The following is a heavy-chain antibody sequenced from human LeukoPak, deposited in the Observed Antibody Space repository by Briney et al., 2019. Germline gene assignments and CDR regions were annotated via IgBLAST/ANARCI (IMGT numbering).Heavy chain of an antibody. CDR2: IYYSGST. J-gene: IGHJ3*02. CDR3: ASGYYGSSGYLYAFDI. D-gene: IGHD3-22*01. Sequence: SETLSLTCTVSGGSISSHYWSWIRQPPGKGLEWIGYIYYSGSTNYNPSLKSRVTISVDTSKNQFSLKLSSVTAADTAVYYCASGYYGSSGYLYAFDIWGQGTMVTVSS. CDR1: GGSISSHY. V-gene: IGHV4-59*11.